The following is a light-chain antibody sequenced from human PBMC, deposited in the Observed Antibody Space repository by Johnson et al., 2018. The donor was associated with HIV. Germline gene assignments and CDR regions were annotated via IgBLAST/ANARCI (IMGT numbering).Light chain of an antibody. J-gene: IGLJ1*01. V-gene: IGLV1-51*01. CDR2: DND. Sequence: QSLLTQPPSVSAAPGQTVTISCSGSSSNIGRHYVSWYQQLPGTAPKLLIYDNDSRPSGIPDRFSGSKSCTSATLPITGLQPGDEADYYCGTWDTSLSAYVFGTGTKVTVL. CDR3: GTWDTSLSAYV. CDR1: SSNIGRHY.